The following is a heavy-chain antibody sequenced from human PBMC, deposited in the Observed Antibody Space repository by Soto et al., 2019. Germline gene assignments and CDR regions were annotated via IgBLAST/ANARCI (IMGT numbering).Heavy chain of an antibody. D-gene: IGHD1-26*01. CDR1: GYTFTSYG. J-gene: IGHJ4*02. CDR2: ISAYNRNT. Sequence: QVQLVQSGAEVKKPGASVKVSCKASGYTFTSYGISWVRQAPGQGLEWMGWISAYNRNTNYAQKLQGRFTXTXHTSTSTAYMELRSLRSDDTAVYSCARDAAVGLFDYWGEGTLVTVSS. CDR3: ARDAAVGLFDY. V-gene: IGHV1-18*01.